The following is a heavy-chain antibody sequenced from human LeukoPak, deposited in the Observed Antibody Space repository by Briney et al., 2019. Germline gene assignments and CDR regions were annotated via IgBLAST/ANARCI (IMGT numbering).Heavy chain of an antibody. CDR1: GGSFSGYY. V-gene: IGHV4-34*01. Sequence: SETLSLTCAVYGGSFSGYYWNWIRQPPGKGLEWIGEINHSGSTNYNPSLKSRVTISVDTSKNQFSLKLSSVTAADTAVYYCARGPPMHYDFWSGYRLFDYWGQGTLVTVSS. J-gene: IGHJ4*02. D-gene: IGHD3-3*01. CDR3: ARGPPMHYDFWSGYRLFDY. CDR2: INHSGST.